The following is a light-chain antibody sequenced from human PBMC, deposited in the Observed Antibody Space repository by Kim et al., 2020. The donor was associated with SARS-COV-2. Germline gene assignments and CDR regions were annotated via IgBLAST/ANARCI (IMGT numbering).Light chain of an antibody. Sequence: SLSPGERATLSCRASQSVNTYLAWYRQKPGQAPRLLIFEASNRATGIPARFSGSGSGTDFTLTISSLEPEDFAVYYCQQRNNWLTFGGGTKVDIK. V-gene: IGKV3-11*01. CDR3: QQRNNWLT. J-gene: IGKJ4*01. CDR1: QSVNTY. CDR2: EAS.